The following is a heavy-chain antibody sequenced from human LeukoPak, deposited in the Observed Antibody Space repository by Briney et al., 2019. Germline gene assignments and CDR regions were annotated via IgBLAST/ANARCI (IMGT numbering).Heavy chain of an antibody. V-gene: IGHV3-74*01. CDR1: GFTFSNYW. CDR2: IIGDGTST. J-gene: IGHJ5*02. Sequence: GGSLRLSCAASGFTFSNYWMHWVRQAPGKGLVWVSRIIGDGTSTNYADSVKGRFTISRDNATNTLNLQMNSLRPEDTAVYYCARVGYIYGYDRWGQGTLVTVSS. D-gene: IGHD5-18*01. CDR3: ARVGYIYGYDR.